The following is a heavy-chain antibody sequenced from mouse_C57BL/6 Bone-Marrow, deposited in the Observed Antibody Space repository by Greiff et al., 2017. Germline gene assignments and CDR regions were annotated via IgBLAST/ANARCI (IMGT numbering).Heavy chain of an antibody. Sequence: EVKVVESGGGLVQPGGSLKLSCAASGFTFSDYYMYWVRQTPEKRLEWVAYSSNGGGSTYYPDTVKGRFTISRDTAKNPLYLQMSRLQSEDTAMYYCASRLYYSSSEAMGDCGQGTSVIVSS. CDR1: GFTFSDYY. V-gene: IGHV5-12*01. CDR2: SSNGGGST. J-gene: IGHJ4*01. CDR3: ASRLYYSSSEAMGD. D-gene: IGHD1-1*01.